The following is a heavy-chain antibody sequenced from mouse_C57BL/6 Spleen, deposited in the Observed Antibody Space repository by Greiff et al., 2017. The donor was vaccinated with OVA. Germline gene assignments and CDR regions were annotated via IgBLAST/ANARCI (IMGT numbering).Heavy chain of an antibody. V-gene: IGHV1-52*01. J-gene: IGHJ2*01. CDR2: IDPSDSET. Sequence: QVQLQQPGAELVRPGSSVKLSCKASGYTFTSYWMHWVKQRPIQGLEWIGNIDPSDSETHYNQKFKDKATLTVDKSSSTAYMQLSSLTSEDSAVYYCARNWDSPYYVDYWGQGTTLTVSS. CDR1: GYTFTSYW. D-gene: IGHD4-1*01. CDR3: ARNWDSPYYVDY.